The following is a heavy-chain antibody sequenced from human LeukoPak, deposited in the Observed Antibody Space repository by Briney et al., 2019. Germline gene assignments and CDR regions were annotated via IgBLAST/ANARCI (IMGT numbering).Heavy chain of an antibody. CDR2: IKQDESEK. CDR3: ARVRGIAAEDYYYGMDV. D-gene: IGHD6-13*01. J-gene: IGHJ6*02. CDR1: GFTFSSYS. V-gene: IGHV3-7*01. Sequence: GGSLRLSCAASGFTFSSYSMNWVRQAPGKGLEWVANIKQDESEKYYVDSVKGRFTISRDNSKNTLYLQMNSLRAEDTAVYYCARVRGIAAEDYYYGMDVWGQGTTVTVSS.